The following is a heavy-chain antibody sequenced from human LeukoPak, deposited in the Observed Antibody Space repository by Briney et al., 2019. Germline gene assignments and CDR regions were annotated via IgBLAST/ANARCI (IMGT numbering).Heavy chain of an antibody. Sequence: SETLSLTCAVYGGSFSGYYWSWIRQPPGKGLEWIGEINHSGSTNYNPSLKSRVTISVDTSKNQFSLKLSSVTAADPAVYYCARVGGYCSGGSCFRRNGHDAFDIWVQVTMVTVSS. J-gene: IGHJ3*02. CDR3: ARVGGYCSGGSCFRRNGHDAFDI. V-gene: IGHV4-34*01. CDR1: GGSFSGYY. D-gene: IGHD2-15*01. CDR2: INHSGST.